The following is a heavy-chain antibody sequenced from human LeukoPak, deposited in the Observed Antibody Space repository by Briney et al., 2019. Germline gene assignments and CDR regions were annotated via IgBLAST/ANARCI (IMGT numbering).Heavy chain of an antibody. D-gene: IGHD2-21*02. CDR3: ASGSYRGGDCYSGLDY. CDR1: GGTFSSYA. V-gene: IGHV1-69*13. Sequence: GASVKVSCKASGGTFSSYAISWVRQAPGQGLEWMGGIIPIFGTANYAQKFQGRVTITADESTSTAYMELSSLRSEDTAVYYCASGSYRGGDCYSGLDYCGQGTLVTVSS. J-gene: IGHJ4*02. CDR2: IIPIFGTA.